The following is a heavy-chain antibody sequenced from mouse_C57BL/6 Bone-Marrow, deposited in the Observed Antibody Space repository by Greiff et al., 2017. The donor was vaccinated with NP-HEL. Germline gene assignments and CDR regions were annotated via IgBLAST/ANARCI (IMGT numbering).Heavy chain of an antibody. J-gene: IGHJ2*01. CDR1: GYTFTSYG. Sequence: QVQLQQSGAELARPGASVKLSCKASGYTFTSYGLSWVKQRTGQGLEWIGEIYPRSGNTYYNEKFKGKATLTADKSSSTAYMELRSLTSEDSAVYFCGGVTGTWYFDYWGQGTTLTVSS. CDR2: IYPRSGNT. CDR3: GGVTGTWYFDY. V-gene: IGHV1-81*01. D-gene: IGHD4-1*01.